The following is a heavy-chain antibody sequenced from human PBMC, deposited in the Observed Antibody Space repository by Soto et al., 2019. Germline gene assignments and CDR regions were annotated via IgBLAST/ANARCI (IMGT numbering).Heavy chain of an antibody. J-gene: IGHJ4*02. CDR3: AREMKGSSGYDP. CDR1: GFTFSSYG. Sequence: HPGGSLRLSCAASGFTFSSYGMHWVRQAPGKGLEWVAVIWYDGSNKYYADSVKGRFTISRDNSKNTLYLQMNSLRAEDTAVYYCAREMKGSSGYDPWGQGTLVTVSS. CDR2: IWYDGSNK. V-gene: IGHV3-33*01. D-gene: IGHD3-22*01.